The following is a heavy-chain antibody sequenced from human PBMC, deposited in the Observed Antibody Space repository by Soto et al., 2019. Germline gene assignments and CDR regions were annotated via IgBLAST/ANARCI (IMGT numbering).Heavy chain of an antibody. Sequence: SETLSLTCPVSGGSISSGGYYWSWIRQHPGKGLEWIGYIYYSGSTYYNPSLKSRVTISVDTSKNQFSLKLSSVTAADTAVYYCARGSNPYYDFWSGYAYYYGMDVWGQGTTVTVSS. V-gene: IGHV4-31*03. J-gene: IGHJ6*02. D-gene: IGHD3-3*01. CDR1: GGSISSGGYY. CDR3: ARGSNPYYDFWSGYAYYYGMDV. CDR2: IYYSGST.